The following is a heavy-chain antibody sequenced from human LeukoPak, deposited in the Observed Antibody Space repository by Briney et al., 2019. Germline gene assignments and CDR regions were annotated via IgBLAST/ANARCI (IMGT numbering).Heavy chain of an antibody. CDR3: ARDRATRDGYNQAFYGMDV. J-gene: IGHJ6*02. CDR2: IIPIFGIA. CDR1: GGTFSSYA. Sequence: GASVKVSCKASGGTFSSYAIGWVRQAPGQGLEWMGRIIPIFGIANYAQKFQGRVTITADKSTSTAYMELSSLRSEDTAVYYCARDRATRDGYNQAFYGMDVWGQGTTVTVSS. V-gene: IGHV1-69*04. D-gene: IGHD5-24*01.